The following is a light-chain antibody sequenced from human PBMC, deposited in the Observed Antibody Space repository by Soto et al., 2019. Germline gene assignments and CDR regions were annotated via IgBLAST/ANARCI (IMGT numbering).Light chain of an antibody. CDR3: QQYNSYSRT. CDR2: KAS. Sequence: DIQMTQSPSTLSTSVGDRVTITCRASQSISSWLAWYQHKPGKAPNLLIYKASNLQNGVPSRFSGSGSGTEFTLSISSLQPDDFATYYCQQYNSYSRTFGQGTKVEIK. V-gene: IGKV1-5*03. J-gene: IGKJ1*01. CDR1: QSISSW.